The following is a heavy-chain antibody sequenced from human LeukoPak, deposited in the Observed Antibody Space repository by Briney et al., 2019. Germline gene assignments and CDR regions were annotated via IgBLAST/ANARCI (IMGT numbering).Heavy chain of an antibody. D-gene: IGHD6-19*01. CDR1: GFTFSTYY. CDR2: IKQDGSEK. J-gene: IGHJ6*03. Sequence: PGGSLRLSCAASGFTFSTYYMSWVRQAPGTGLEWVANIKQDGSEKYYVDSVKGRFTISRDNAKNSLYLQMNSLRAEDTAVYYCAAVPPYSSGWYSYYYYMDVWGKGTTVTVSS. V-gene: IGHV3-7*01. CDR3: AAVPPYSSGWYSYYYYMDV.